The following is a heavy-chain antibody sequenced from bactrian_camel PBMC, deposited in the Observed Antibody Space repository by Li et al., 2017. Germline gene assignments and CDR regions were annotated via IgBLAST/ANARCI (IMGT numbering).Heavy chain of an antibody. J-gene: IGHJ6*01. CDR3: GTDVYLLCTVDATQGQFGY. V-gene: IGHV3S53*01. CDR1: GYVFSSHC. Sequence: HVQLVEYGGGSVQAGGSLRLSCVSSVGYVFSSHCMGWFLQAPGKEREGVAMIDRFGATDYANSVKGRFTISRDKDTLYLQMSNLKPEDTAMYSCGTDVYLLCTVDATQGQFGYRGQGTQVTVS. CDR2: IDRFGAT. D-gene: IGHD2*01.